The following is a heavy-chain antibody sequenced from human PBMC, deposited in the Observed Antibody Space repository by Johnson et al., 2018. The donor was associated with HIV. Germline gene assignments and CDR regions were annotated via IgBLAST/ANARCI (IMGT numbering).Heavy chain of an antibody. CDR2: IQYDGSNK. V-gene: IGHV3-30*02. J-gene: IGHJ3*02. CDR3: AKDLPSGWDGGDAFDI. CDR1: GFTFSSYG. Sequence: QEQLVESGGGVVQPGGSLRLSCAVSGFTFSSYGMHWVRQAPGKGLAWVAFIQYDGSNKYYADSVKGRFTISRDNSKNTLYLQMNSLRPEDTAVYYCAKDLPSGWDGGDAFDIWGQGTMVIVSS. D-gene: IGHD6-19*01.